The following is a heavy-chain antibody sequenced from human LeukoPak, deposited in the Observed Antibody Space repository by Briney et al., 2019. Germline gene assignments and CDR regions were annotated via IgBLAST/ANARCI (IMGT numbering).Heavy chain of an antibody. Sequence: PGGSLRLSCAASGFTFSTSAMNWVRQAPGKGLEWVSSISSSSSYIYYADSVQGRFTVSRDNAKNSLFLQMNSLRAEDTAVYYCARKGVVNDYDYWGQGTLVTVSS. J-gene: IGHJ4*02. V-gene: IGHV3-21*01. CDR3: ARKGVVNDYDY. CDR1: GFTFSTSA. CDR2: ISSSSSYI. D-gene: IGHD4-23*01.